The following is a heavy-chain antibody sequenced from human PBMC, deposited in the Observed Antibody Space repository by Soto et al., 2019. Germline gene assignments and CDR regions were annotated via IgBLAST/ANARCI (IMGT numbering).Heavy chain of an antibody. CDR3: AGRASRYYYDSSGYFDY. Sequence: PSETPPLTCTVSGGSISSYYWSWIRQPPGKGLEWIGYIYYSGSTNYNPSLKSRVTISVDTSKNQFSLKLSSVTAADTAVYYCAGRASRYYYDSSGYFDYWGQGTLVTVSS. V-gene: IGHV4-59*01. D-gene: IGHD3-22*01. J-gene: IGHJ4*02. CDR2: IYYSGST. CDR1: GGSISSYY.